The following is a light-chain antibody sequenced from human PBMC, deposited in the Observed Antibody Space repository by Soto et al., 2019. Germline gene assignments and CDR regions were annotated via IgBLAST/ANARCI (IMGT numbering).Light chain of an antibody. V-gene: IGKV1-17*03. J-gene: IGKJ1*01. CDR1: QGISNY. CDR3: QQYNSYSPWT. Sequence: DIQMTQSPSAMSASVGDRVTITCRASQGISNYLAWFQQKPGKVPKRLIFDASTLQTGVPSRFGGGGSGTEFTLTISGLQPDDFATYYCQQYNSYSPWTFGPGTKVDIK. CDR2: DAS.